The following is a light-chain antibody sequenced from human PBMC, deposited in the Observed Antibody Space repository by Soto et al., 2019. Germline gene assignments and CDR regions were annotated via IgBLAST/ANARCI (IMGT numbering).Light chain of an antibody. CDR2: GAS. CDR3: QQYGSSRT. J-gene: IGKJ1*01. CDR1: QSVSNSY. Sequence: EIVLTQSPGTLSLSPGERATFSCRASQSVSNSYLAWYQQRPGQAPRLLIYGASSRATGIPDRFSGSGSGTDFTLTISRLEPEDFAVYYCQQYGSSRTFGQGTKVEIK. V-gene: IGKV3-20*01.